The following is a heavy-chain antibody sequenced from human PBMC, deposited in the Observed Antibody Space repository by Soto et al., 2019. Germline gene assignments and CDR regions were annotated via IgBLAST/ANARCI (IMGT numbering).Heavy chain of an antibody. Sequence: QVQLVQSGAEVKKPGASVKVSCKASGYTFTSYGISWVRQAPGQGLEWMGGISAYNGNTNYAQKLQGRVTMTTDTSTSTAYMELRSLRSDDTAVYYCARDWASGYSYGPPFDYWGQGTLVTVSS. D-gene: IGHD5-18*01. J-gene: IGHJ4*02. CDR2: ISAYNGNT. CDR3: ARDWASGYSYGPPFDY. V-gene: IGHV1-18*01. CDR1: GYTFTSYG.